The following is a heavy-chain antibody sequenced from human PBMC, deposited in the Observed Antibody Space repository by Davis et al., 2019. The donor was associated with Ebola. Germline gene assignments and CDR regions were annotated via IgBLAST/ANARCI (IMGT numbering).Heavy chain of an antibody. CDR1: GGSISSYY. J-gene: IGHJ5*02. D-gene: IGHD3-16*01. CDR3: ARSRGKFDP. Sequence: SETLSLTCTVSGGSISSYYWSWIRQPPGKGLEWIGYIYYRGSTNYNPSLKRRVTISVDTSKNQFSLKLSSVTAADTAVYYCARSRGKFDPWGQGTLVTVSS. V-gene: IGHV4-59*01. CDR2: IYYRGST.